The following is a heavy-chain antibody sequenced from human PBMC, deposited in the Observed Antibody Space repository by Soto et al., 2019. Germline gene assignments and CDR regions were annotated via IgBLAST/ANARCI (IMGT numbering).Heavy chain of an antibody. V-gene: IGHV3-74*01. CDR1: GFTFSNYW. J-gene: IGHJ6*02. Sequence: GGSLRLSCAASGFTFSNYWMHWVRQVPGKGLVWVSHIKSDGSSTSYADSVKGRLTISRDNAKNTLYLQMNSLRDEDTAVYYCARSLRVAELRGYYYGMDVWGQGTTVTVSS. D-gene: IGHD2-15*01. CDR2: IKSDGSST. CDR3: ARSLRVAELRGYYYGMDV.